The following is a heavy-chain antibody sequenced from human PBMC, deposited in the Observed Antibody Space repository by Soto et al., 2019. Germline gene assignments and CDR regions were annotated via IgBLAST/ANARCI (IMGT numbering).Heavy chain of an antibody. V-gene: IGHV3-30*18. CDR2: ISYDGSSI. CDR1: VFTFSSYA. CDR3: AKDRGKYNYGENYYYGMDV. D-gene: IGHD4-17*01. J-gene: IGHJ6*02. Sequence: PGGSLRLSCAASVFTFSSYAMHWVRQAPGKGLEWVAVISYDGSSIRYADSVKGRFTISRDNSRDTLHLQMNSLRVEDTALYYCAKDRGKYNYGENYYYGMDVWGQGTTVTVSS.